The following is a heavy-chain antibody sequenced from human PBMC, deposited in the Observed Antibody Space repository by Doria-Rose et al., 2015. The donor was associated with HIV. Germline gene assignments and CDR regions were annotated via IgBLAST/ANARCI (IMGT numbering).Heavy chain of an antibody. CDR1: GVSLSSPGMG. CDR2: IFSDDDR. D-gene: IGHD6-13*01. Sequence: QVTLKESGPVLVKPTETLTLTCTVSGVSLSSPGMGVSWIRQPPGKALEWLANIFSDDDRSYKTSLKSRLTISRCTSKSQVVLTMTDMGPVDTATYYCARIKSSRWYHKYYFDFWGQGTLVIVSA. J-gene: IGHJ4*02. CDR3: ARIKSSRWYHKYYFDF. V-gene: IGHV2-26*01.